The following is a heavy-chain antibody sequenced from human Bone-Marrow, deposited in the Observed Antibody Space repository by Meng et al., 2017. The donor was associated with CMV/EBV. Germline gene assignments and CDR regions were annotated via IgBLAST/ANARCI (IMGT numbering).Heavy chain of an antibody. D-gene: IGHD2-21*01. CDR1: GFTFDDYG. Sequence: GESLKISCAASGFTFDDYGMSWVRQAPGKGLEWVSGINWNGGSTGYADSVKGRFTISRDNAKNSLYLQMNSLRAEDTALYYCAILPGIVTSTDYWGQGPLVPVSS. CDR3: AILPGIVTSTDY. CDR2: INWNGGST. V-gene: IGHV3-20*04. J-gene: IGHJ4*02.